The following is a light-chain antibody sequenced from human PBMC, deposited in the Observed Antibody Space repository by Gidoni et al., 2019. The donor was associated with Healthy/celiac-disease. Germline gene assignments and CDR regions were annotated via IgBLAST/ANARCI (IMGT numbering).Light chain of an antibody. CDR2: EGS. CDR1: SSDVGRYNL. Sequence: SALTQPASVSGSPGQSITISCTGTSSDVGRYNLVSWYQHHPGKAPKLMIYEGSKRPSGVSNRFSGSKSGNTASLTISGLQAEDEADYYCCSYAGSSTFGVFGGGTKLTVL. V-gene: IGLV2-23*03. J-gene: IGLJ3*02. CDR3: CSYAGSSTFGV.